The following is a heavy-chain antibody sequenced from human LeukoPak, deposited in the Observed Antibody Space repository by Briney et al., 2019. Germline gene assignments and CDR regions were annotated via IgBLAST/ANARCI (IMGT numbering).Heavy chain of an antibody. CDR3: ARGGTYYDYVWGSYRHHYFDY. D-gene: IGHD3-16*02. CDR2: INHSGST. Sequence: KPSETLSLTCAVYGGSFSGYYWSWIRQPPGKGLEWIGEINHSGSTNYNPSLKSRVTISVDTSKNQFSLKLSSVTAADTAVHYCARGGTYYDYVWGSYRHHYFDYWGQGTLVTVSS. J-gene: IGHJ4*02. V-gene: IGHV4-34*01. CDR1: GGSFSGYY.